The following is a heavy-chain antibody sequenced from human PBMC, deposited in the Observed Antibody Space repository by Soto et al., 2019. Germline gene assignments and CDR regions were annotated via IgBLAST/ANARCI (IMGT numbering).Heavy chain of an antibody. CDR1: GVSISRYY. Sequence: QVQLQESGPGLVNPSETLSLACTVSGVSISRYYWSWVRQPPGKGLEWIGFISYGGRPSYNPSLYSRVTISVDTSKNHFSLKLGSVTTADTAVYYCAKISSHPDSHDYLWGSHRYYFGPWGQGTLVTVSS. CDR2: ISYGGRP. CDR3: AKISSHPDSHDYLWGSHRYYFGP. D-gene: IGHD3-16*02. V-gene: IGHV4-59*01. J-gene: IGHJ5*02.